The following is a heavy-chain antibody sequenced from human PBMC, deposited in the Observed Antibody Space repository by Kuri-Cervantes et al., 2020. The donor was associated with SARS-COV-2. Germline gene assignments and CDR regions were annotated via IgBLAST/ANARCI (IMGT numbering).Heavy chain of an antibody. Sequence: GGSLRLSCAASGFTFSDHYMDWVRQAPGKGLEWVGRTRNKANSYTTEYAASVKGRFTISRDDSKNSLYLQMNNLKTEDTAVYYCTTLIDYWGQGTLVTVSS. D-gene: IGHD1-1*01. J-gene: IGHJ4*02. CDR2: TRNKANSYTT. V-gene: IGHV3-72*01. CDR1: GFTFSDHY. CDR3: TTLIDY.